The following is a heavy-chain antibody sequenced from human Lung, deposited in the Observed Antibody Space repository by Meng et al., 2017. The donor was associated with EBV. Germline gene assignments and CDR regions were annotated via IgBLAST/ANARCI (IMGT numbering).Heavy chain of an antibody. Sequence: EGQLVGSGGGLIQPGGSRRLSCAASGFTVSSNYISWVRHAPGKGLEWVSIIYSGGSTYYADSVKGRFTVSRDNSKNTLYLQMNNVRAEDTAVYYCARAPLTYDDYGGYWGQGTLVTVSS. D-gene: IGHD4-17*01. CDR1: GFTVSSNY. V-gene: IGHV3-53*01. CDR2: IYSGGST. J-gene: IGHJ4*02. CDR3: ARAPLTYDDYGGY.